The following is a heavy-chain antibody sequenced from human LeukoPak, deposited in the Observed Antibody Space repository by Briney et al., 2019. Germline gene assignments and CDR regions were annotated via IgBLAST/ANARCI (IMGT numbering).Heavy chain of an antibody. V-gene: IGHV1-18*01. CDR3: ARESCSGGSCYPDY. D-gene: IGHD2-15*01. CDR1: GYTFTGYG. CDR2: ISAYNGNT. J-gene: IGHJ4*02. Sequence: ASVKVSCKASGYTFTGYGISWVRQAPGQGLEWMGWISAYNGNTNYAQKLQGRVTMTTDTSTSTAYMELRSLRSDDTAVYYCARESCSGGSCYPDYWGQGTLVTVSS.